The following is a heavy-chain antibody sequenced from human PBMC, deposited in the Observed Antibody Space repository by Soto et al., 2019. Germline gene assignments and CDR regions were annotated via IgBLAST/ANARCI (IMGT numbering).Heavy chain of an antibody. V-gene: IGHV4-59*01. CDR3: ARVRGVITQGWFDP. CDR2: IYYSGST. J-gene: IGHJ5*02. D-gene: IGHD3-10*01. CDR1: GGSISSYY. Sequence: SETLSLTCTVSGGSISSYYLSWIRQPPGKGLEWIGYIYYSGSTNYNPSLKSRVTISVDTSKNQFSLKLSSVAAADTAVYYCARVRGVITQGWFDPWGQGTLVTVYS.